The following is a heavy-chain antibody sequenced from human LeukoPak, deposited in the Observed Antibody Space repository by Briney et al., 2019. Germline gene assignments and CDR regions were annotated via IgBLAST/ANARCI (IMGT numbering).Heavy chain of an antibody. CDR1: GYTFTGYY. Sequence: ASVKVSCKASGYTFTGYYMHWVRQAPGQGLEWMGWINPNSGGTNYAQKFQGRVTMTRDTSISTVYMELSRLRSGDTAVYYCARGYWGSVEDYFDYWGQGTLVTVSS. CDR2: INPNSGGT. CDR3: ARGYWGSVEDYFDY. D-gene: IGHD7-27*01. V-gene: IGHV1-2*02. J-gene: IGHJ4*02.